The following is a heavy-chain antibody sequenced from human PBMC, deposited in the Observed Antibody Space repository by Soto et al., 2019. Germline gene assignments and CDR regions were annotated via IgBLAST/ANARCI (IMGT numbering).Heavy chain of an antibody. CDR2: MNPNSGNT. V-gene: IGHV1-8*01. D-gene: IGHD4-4*01. J-gene: IGHJ6*02. Sequence: ASVKVSCKASGYTFTSYDINWVRQATGQGLGWMGWMNPNSGNTGYAQKFQGRVTMTRNTSISTAYMELSSLRSEDTAVYYCATIGYSNYDYYGMDVWGQGTTVTVSS. CDR1: GYTFTSYD. CDR3: ATIGYSNYDYYGMDV.